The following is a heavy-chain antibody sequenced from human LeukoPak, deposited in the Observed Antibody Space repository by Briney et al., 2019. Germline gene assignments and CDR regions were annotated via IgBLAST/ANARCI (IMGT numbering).Heavy chain of an antibody. CDR1: GFTFSSYA. V-gene: IGHV3-23*01. J-gene: IGHJ4*02. Sequence: GGSLRLSCAASGFTFSSYAMSWVRQAPGKGLEWVSSISGSGGSAYYANSVKGRFTISRDNSKNKQYLQMNSLRAEDTAIYYCANVVVVVAIPGDYWGQGTLVTVSS. D-gene: IGHD2-15*01. CDR2: ISGSGGSA. CDR3: ANVVVVVAIPGDY.